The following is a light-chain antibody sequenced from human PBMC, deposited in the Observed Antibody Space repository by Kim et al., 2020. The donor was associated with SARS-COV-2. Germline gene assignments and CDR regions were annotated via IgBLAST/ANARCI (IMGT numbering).Light chain of an antibody. J-gene: IGKJ1*01. CDR3: QQSDYYST. CDR2: RAY. Sequence: SASVGERVTITCRASQSVTRWLVWYQQKPGKAPKLLIYRAYTLVSGVPSRFSGSGYGTEFTLNISSLQPDEFATYYCQQSDYYSTFGQGTKVDIK. V-gene: IGKV1-5*03. CDR1: QSVTRW.